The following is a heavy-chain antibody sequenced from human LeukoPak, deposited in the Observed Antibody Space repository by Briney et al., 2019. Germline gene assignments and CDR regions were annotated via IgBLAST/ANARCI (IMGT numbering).Heavy chain of an antibody. CDR1: GYTFTGYY. V-gene: IGHV1-2*06. CDR3: ARVFDYGDFQAR. J-gene: IGHJ4*02. CDR2: INPNSGGT. Sequence: GASVKVSCKASGYTFTGYYMHWVRQAPGQGLEWIGRINPNSGGTNYAQQFQGRVTMTTDTSITTAYMELSRLKSDDTAVYYCARVFDYGDFQARWGQGTLVSVSS. D-gene: IGHD4-17*01.